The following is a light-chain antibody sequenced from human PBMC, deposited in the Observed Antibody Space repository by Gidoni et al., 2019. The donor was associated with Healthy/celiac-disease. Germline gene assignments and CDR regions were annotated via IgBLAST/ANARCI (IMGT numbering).Light chain of an antibody. Sequence: SYVLTQPPSVSVAPGQTARVSCGGDNIGGKTVHWYQQSPGQAPVMVVYDDTDRPSGIPERFSGSNSGHTATLTISRVEAGDEADYYCQLLDARSDPPVVFGGGTKLTVL. V-gene: IGLV3-21*02. CDR1: NIGGKT. CDR3: QLLDARSDPPVV. J-gene: IGLJ3*02. CDR2: DDT.